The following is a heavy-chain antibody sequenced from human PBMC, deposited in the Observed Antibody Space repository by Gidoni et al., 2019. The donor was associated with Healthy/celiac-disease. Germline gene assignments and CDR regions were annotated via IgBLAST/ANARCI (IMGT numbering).Heavy chain of an antibody. CDR2: ISWNSGSI. Sequence: EVQLVESGGGLVQPGRSLRLSCAASGFTFDDYAMHWVRQAPGKGLEWVSGISWNSGSIGYADSVKGRFTISRDNAKNSLYLQMNSLRAEDTALYYCAKAPGGVYGGWFDPWGQGTLVTVSS. J-gene: IGHJ5*02. CDR1: GFTFDDYA. V-gene: IGHV3-9*01. CDR3: AKAPGGVYGGWFDP. D-gene: IGHD2-8*02.